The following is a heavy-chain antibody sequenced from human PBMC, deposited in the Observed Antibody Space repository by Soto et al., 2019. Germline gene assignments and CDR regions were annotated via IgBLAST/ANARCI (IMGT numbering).Heavy chain of an antibody. CDR2: IYYSGST. CDR1: EGTSSDYR. CDR3: ARDKGGVYYDFWSGYPNYYYGMDV. J-gene: IGHJ6*02. V-gene: IGHV4-59*01. D-gene: IGHD3-3*01. Sequence: SETLPLSYSAAEGTSSDYRCRWIRQPPGKGVESIGYIYYSGSTNYHPSLKSRVTISVDTSKNQFSLKLSSVTAADTAVYYCARDKGGVYYDFWSGYPNYYYGMDVWGQRTTVTVSS.